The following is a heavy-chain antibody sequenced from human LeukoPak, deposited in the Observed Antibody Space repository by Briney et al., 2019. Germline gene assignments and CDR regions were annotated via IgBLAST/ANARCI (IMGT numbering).Heavy chain of an antibody. CDR1: GYSISSGYY. CDR3: ARDLSNWNYEGIDY. D-gene: IGHD1-7*01. Sequence: TPSETLSLTCTVSGYSISSGYYWGWIRQPPGKGLEWIGSIYHSGSTYYNPSLKSRVTISVDTSKNQFSLKLSSVTAADTAVYYCARDLSNWNYEGIDYWGQGTLVTVSS. J-gene: IGHJ4*02. V-gene: IGHV4-38-2*02. CDR2: IYHSGST.